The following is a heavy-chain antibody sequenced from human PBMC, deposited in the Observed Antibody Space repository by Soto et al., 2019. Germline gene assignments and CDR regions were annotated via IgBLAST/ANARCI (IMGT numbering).Heavy chain of an antibody. D-gene: IGHD6-13*01. CDR2: TSYDGKNK. J-gene: IGHJ4*02. Sequence: QVQLVESGGGVVQPGGSLRLSCAASGFTFSNFVMHWVRQAPGKGLEWVAATSYDGKNKDYADSVKGRFTISRDNSKNTLYLQMNSLRHEDTAVYYCARESAIAATGIFYYWGQGTLVTVSS. CDR3: ARESAIAATGIFYY. CDR1: GFTFSNFV. V-gene: IGHV3-30*04.